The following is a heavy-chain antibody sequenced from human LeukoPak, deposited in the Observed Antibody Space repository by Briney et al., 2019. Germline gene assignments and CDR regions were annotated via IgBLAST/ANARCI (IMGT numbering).Heavy chain of an antibody. CDR2: INHSGST. Sequence: RPSETLSLTCAVYGGSFSGYYWSWVRQPPGKGLEWMGEINHSGSTNYNPSLKSRVTISVATSKNQFSLKLSSVTAADTAVYYCARVCASITMIVRYYFDYWGQGTLVTVSS. J-gene: IGHJ4*02. D-gene: IGHD3-22*01. CDR3: ARVCASITMIVRYYFDY. V-gene: IGHV4-34*01. CDR1: GGSFSGYY.